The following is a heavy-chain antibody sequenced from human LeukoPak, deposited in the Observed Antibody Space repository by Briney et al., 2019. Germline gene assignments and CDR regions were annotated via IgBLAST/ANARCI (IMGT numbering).Heavy chain of an antibody. CDR3: ARPHGLLLRPEAWYFQH. D-gene: IGHD3-22*01. CDR1: GFSFISYA. CDR2: ISYDGSNK. J-gene: IGHJ1*01. Sequence: GGSLRLSCTASGFSFISYALHWVRQAPGKGLEWVAVISYDGSNKYYADSVKGRFTISRDNSKNTLYLQMNSLRAEDTAVYYCARPHGLLLRPEAWYFQHWGQGTLVTVSS. V-gene: IGHV3-30*04.